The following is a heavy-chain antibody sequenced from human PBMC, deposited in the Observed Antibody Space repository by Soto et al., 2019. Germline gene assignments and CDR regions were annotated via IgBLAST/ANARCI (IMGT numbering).Heavy chain of an antibody. CDR1: GFTFSSRY. J-gene: IGHJ4*02. V-gene: IGHV3-7*01. D-gene: IGHD1-1*01. CDR2: IGPDGSDR. CDR3: ASLLGTVTTFDS. Sequence: PGGSLRLSCAASGFTFSSRYMSWVRQAPGKGLEWVATIGPDGSDRYYVDSVKGRFTVSRDNARTSLYLQMNSLRVDDTAMFYCASLLGTVTTFDSWGQGALVTVSS.